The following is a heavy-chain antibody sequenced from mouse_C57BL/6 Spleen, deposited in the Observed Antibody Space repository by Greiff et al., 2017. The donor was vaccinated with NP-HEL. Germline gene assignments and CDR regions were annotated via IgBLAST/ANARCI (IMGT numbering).Heavy chain of an antibody. D-gene: IGHD1-1*01. Sequence: EVQLQESGPGLVKPSQSLSLTCSVTGYSITSGYYWNWIRQFPGNKLEWMGYISYDGSNNYNPSLKNRISITRDTSKNQFFLKLNSVTTEDTATYYCASYGSSLLYFDYWGQGTTLTVSS. J-gene: IGHJ2*01. CDR1: GYSITSGYY. CDR2: ISYDGSN. V-gene: IGHV3-6*01. CDR3: ASYGSSLLYFDY.